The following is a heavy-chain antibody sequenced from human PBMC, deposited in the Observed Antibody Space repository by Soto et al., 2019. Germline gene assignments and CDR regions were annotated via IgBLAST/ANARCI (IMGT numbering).Heavy chain of an antibody. J-gene: IGHJ6*03. CDR1: GFTFSSYS. V-gene: IGHV3-48*01. Sequence: GGSLRLSCAASGFTFSSYSMNWVRKAPGKGLEWVSYISSSSSNIYYADSVKGRFTISRDNAKNSLYLQMNSLRAEDTAVYYCARDGVTPDYGDPKEGTMDVWGKGTTVTVSS. CDR2: ISSSSSNI. CDR3: ARDGVTPDYGDPKEGTMDV. D-gene: IGHD4-17*01.